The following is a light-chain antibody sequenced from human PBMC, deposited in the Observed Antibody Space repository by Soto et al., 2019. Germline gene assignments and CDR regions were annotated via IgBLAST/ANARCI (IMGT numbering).Light chain of an antibody. V-gene: IGLV2-14*03. J-gene: IGLJ2*01. CDR2: DVS. CDR1: SSDVGGYNF. CDR3: SSYSGSSTLVV. Sequence: QSALTQPASVSGSPGQSIAISCTGTSSDVGGYNFVSRYQQHPGKAPKLMIYDVSNRPSGVSNRFSGSKSGNTASLTISGLQAEDEADYYCSSYSGSSTLVVFGGGTQLTVL.